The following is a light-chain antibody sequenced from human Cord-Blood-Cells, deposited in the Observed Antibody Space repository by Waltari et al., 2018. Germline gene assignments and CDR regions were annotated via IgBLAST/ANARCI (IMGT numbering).Light chain of an antibody. CDR1: SSDVGGYNY. V-gene: IGLV2-11*01. CDR2: DVS. J-gene: IGLJ2*01. Sequence: QSALTQPRSVSWSPGQTVTIPCTGTSSDVGGYNYVSWYQQPPGKAPKLMIYDVSKRRAGVPVRFSGSKSGDTASLTISGLQAEDEADYYCCSYAGSDTFKVFGGGTKLTVL. CDR3: CSYAGSDTFKV.